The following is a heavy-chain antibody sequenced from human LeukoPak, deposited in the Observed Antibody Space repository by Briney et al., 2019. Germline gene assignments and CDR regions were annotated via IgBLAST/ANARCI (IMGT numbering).Heavy chain of an antibody. CDR3: ARGSSGSYWGGWFDP. D-gene: IGHD1-26*01. J-gene: IGHJ5*02. CDR1: GGSFSGYY. Sequence: PSETLSLTCAVYGGSFSGYYWSWIRQPPGKGLEWIGEINHSGSTNYNPSLKSRVTISVDTSKNQFSLKLSSVTAADTAVYYCARGSSGSYWGGWFDPWGQGTLVTVSS. V-gene: IGHV4-34*01. CDR2: INHSGST.